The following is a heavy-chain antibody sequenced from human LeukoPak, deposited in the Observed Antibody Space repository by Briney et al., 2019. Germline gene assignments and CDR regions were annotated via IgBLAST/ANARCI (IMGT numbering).Heavy chain of an antibody. V-gene: IGHV3-48*03. CDR2: ISSSGSTI. J-gene: IGHJ5*02. D-gene: IGHD3-22*01. Sequence: GGSLRLSCAASGFTFSSYEMNWVRQAPGKGLEWVSYISSSGSTIYYADSVKGRFAISRDNAKNSLYLQMNSLRAEDTAVYYCARENLEIVVDGFDPWGQGTLVTVSS. CDR3: ARENLEIVVDGFDP. CDR1: GFTFSSYE.